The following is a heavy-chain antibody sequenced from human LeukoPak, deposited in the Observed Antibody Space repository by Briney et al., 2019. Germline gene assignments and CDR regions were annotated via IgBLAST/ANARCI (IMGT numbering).Heavy chain of an antibody. J-gene: IGHJ4*02. Sequence: ASVKVSCKVSGYTLTELSMHWVRQAPGKGLEWMGGFDPEDGETIYAQKFQGRVTMTEDTSTDTAYMELSSLRSEDTAVYYCATTVGDSYGQKFDYWGQGPWSPSPQ. CDR2: FDPEDGET. CDR1: GYTLTELS. V-gene: IGHV1-24*01. D-gene: IGHD5-18*01. CDR3: ATTVGDSYGQKFDY.